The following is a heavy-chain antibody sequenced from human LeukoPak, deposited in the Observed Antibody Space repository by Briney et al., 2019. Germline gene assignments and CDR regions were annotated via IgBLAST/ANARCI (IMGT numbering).Heavy chain of an antibody. CDR2: IYYSGST. J-gene: IGHJ4*02. CDR3: ARYYGDYGGYFDY. D-gene: IGHD4-17*01. V-gene: IGHV4-31*11. Sequence: SETLSLTCAVYGGSFSGYYWSWIRQHPGKGLEWIGYIYYSGSTYYNPSLKSRVTISVDTSKNQFSLKLSSVTAADTAVYYCARYYGDYGGYFDYWGQGTLVTVSS. CDR1: GGSFSGYY.